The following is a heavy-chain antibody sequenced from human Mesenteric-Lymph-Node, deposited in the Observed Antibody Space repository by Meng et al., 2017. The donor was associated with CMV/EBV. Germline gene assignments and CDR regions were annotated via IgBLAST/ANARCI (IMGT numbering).Heavy chain of an antibody. D-gene: IGHD3-10*01. J-gene: IGHJ6*02. CDR2: SRNKANSYTT. CDR3: AKDQFHYYGSGSYV. CDR1: GFTFSDHY. Sequence: GESLKISCAVSGFTFSDHYMDWVRQAPGKGLEWVGRSRNKANSYTTDYAASVKGRFTISRDDSKNSLYLQMNSLRAEDTAVYYCAKDQFHYYGSGSYVWGQGTTVTVSS. V-gene: IGHV3-72*01.